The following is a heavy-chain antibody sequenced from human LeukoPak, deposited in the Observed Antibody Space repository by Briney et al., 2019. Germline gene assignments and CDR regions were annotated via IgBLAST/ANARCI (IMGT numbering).Heavy chain of an antibody. CDR3: ARGGGLDV. J-gene: IGHJ6*02. V-gene: IGHV3-7*03. Sequence: GGSLRLSCAASGFTFSSYWMNWARQAPGKGLEWVASINHNGNVNYYVDSVKGRFTISRDNAKNSLYLQMSDLRAEDTAVYFCARGGGLDVWGQGATVTVSS. D-gene: IGHD3-16*01. CDR2: INHNGNVN. CDR1: GFTFSSYW.